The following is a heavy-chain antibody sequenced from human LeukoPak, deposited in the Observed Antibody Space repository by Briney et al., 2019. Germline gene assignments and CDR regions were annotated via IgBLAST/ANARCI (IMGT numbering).Heavy chain of an antibody. J-gene: IGHJ6*02. CDR3: AKVIMAATHFYYPGMDV. CDR2: ISGNALST. Sequence: GGSLRLSCAASGFTFSAYAMNWVRQAPGKGLEWVSAISGNALSTYYAGSVKGRFTISRDNSKNTLYLQMNSLRAEDTAVYFCAKVIMAATHFYYPGMDVWGQGTTVTVSS. V-gene: IGHV3-23*01. D-gene: IGHD2-8*01. CDR1: GFTFSAYA.